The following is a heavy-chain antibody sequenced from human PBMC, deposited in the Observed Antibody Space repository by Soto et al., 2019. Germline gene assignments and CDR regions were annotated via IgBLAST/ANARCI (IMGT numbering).Heavy chain of an antibody. Sequence: ASVKVSCKASGYTFTSYAMHWVRQAPGQRLEWMGWINAGNGNTKYSQKFQGRVTITRDTSASTAYMELSSLRSEDTAVYYCARSFSNYYDSSGYLPLDYWGQGTLVTVSS. D-gene: IGHD3-22*01. CDR1: GYTFTSYA. J-gene: IGHJ4*02. V-gene: IGHV1-3*01. CDR3: ARSFSNYYDSSGYLPLDY. CDR2: INAGNGNT.